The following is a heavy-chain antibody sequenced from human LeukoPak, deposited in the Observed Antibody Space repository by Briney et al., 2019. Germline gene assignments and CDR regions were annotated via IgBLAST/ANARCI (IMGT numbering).Heavy chain of an antibody. Sequence: GGSLRLSCAASGFTFSSYSVNWVRQAPGKGLEWVSAISGSGGSTYYADSVKGRFTISRDNSKNTLYPQMNSLRAEDTAVYYCARGFDAGAFDYWGQGTLVTVSS. CDR3: ARGFDAGAFDY. CDR1: GFTFSSYS. J-gene: IGHJ4*02. CDR2: ISGSGGST. V-gene: IGHV3-23*01. D-gene: IGHD3-10*01.